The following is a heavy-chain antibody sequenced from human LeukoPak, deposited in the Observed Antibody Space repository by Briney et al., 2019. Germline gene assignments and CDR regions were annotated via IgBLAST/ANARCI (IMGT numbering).Heavy chain of an antibody. CDR2: INPDSGFT. D-gene: IGHD3-16*01. CDR3: APTAEAYTSWWKV. CDR1: GYKFTGDY. Sequence: ASGKVSCKASGYKFTGDYMHWVRQAPGQGLEFMGWINPDSGFTNYAQKFKGRVTMTRDTSISTAYLEVRSLTSDDTAVYYCAPTAEAYTSWWKVWGQGTLVTVSS. V-gene: IGHV1-2*02. J-gene: IGHJ4*02.